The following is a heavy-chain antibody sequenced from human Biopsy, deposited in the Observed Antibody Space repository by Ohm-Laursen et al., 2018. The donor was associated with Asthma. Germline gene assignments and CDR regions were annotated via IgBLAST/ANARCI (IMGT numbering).Heavy chain of an antibody. V-gene: IGHV4-30-4*01. Sequence: SQTLSLTCTVGGAYIGSRDHHWSWIRQSPGTGLEWIGFVFWSGTTHYNRSLERRLSISIDTARNEFSMRLRSLTAADTAVYFCARVASYGDVYFGINVWGLGTTVTVAS. CDR1: GAYIGSRDHH. CDR3: ARVASYGDVYFGINV. D-gene: IGHD4-17*01. CDR2: VFWSGTT. J-gene: IGHJ6*02.